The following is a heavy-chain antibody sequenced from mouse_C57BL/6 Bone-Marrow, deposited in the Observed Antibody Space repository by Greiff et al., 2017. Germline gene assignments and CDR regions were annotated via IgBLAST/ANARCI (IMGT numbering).Heavy chain of an antibody. Sequence: EVQVVESGGGLVKPGGSLKLSCAASGFTFSSYAMSWVRQTPEKRLEWVATISDGGSYTYYPDNVKGRFTISRDNATNNLYLQMSNLKSEDTAMYYGASATYYSNWWVAWFAYWGQGTLVTVSA. CDR2: ISDGGSYT. D-gene: IGHD2-5*01. V-gene: IGHV5-4*01. CDR1: GFTFSSYA. CDR3: ASATYYSNWWVAWFAY. J-gene: IGHJ3*01.